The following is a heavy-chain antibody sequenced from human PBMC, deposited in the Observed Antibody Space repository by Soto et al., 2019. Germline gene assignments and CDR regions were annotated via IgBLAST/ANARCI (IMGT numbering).Heavy chain of an antibody. V-gene: IGHV3-23*01. D-gene: IGHD3-10*01. Sequence: EVQLLESGGGLVQPGGSLRLSCAASGFTLSSHVMSWVRQAPGKGLEWVSAVSGGGDSTYYADSVKGRFTISRDDSKNTLYLQVTSLRADDTAVYFCAKDSPLWFGAVVNYLDSWGQGTLVTVSS. CDR3: AKDSPLWFGAVVNYLDS. CDR1: GFTLSSHV. J-gene: IGHJ4*02. CDR2: VSGGGDST.